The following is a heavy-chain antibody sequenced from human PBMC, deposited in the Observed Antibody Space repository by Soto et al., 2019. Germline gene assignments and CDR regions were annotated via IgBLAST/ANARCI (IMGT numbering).Heavy chain of an antibody. CDR2: IKQDGSEK. CDR3: ARGIFGVGYYYYYMDV. D-gene: IGHD3-3*01. J-gene: IGHJ6*03. V-gene: IGHV3-7*04. Sequence: GGSLRLSCAASGFTFSSYWMSWVRQAPGKGLEWVANIKQDGSEKYYVDSVKGRFTISRDNAKNSLYLQMNSLRAEDTAVYYCARGIFGVGYYYYYMDVWGKGTTVTVSS. CDR1: GFTFSSYW.